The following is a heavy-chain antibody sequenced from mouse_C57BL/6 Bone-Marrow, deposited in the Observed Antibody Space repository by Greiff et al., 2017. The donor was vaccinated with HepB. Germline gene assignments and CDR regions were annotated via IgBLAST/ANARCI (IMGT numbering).Heavy chain of an antibody. D-gene: IGHD1-1*01. CDR2: IRNKANGYTT. CDR3: VKAKGYYGSSPWYVDV. Sequence: EVKLVESGGGLVQPGASLRLSCAASGFTFTAYYMSWVCQPPGKAPEWLALIRNKANGYTTEYTASVKGRFTISRDNSQNILYLQMNPLTAEDSAKYYCVKAKGYYGSSPWYVDVWGTGTTVTVAS. CDR1: GFTFTAYY. V-gene: IGHV7-4*01. J-gene: IGHJ1*03.